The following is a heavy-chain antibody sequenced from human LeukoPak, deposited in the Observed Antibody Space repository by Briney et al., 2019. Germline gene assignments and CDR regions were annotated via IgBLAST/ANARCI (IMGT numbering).Heavy chain of an antibody. D-gene: IGHD3-22*01. J-gene: IGHJ4*02. CDR1: GFTFSSHR. CDR3: AKDRIPDYYDSSGPIDY. Sequence: GGSLRLSCAASGFTFSSHRMSWVRQTPGKGLEWVAHIKEDGSEKYYVDSVKGRFTISRDNAKNSLYLQVNSLRSEDTAVYHCAKDRIPDYYDSSGPIDYWGQGTLVTVSS. CDR2: IKEDGSEK. V-gene: IGHV3-7*03.